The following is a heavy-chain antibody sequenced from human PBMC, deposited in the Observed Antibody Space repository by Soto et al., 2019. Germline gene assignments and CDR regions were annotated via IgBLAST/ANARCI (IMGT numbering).Heavy chain of an antibody. J-gene: IGHJ5*02. CDR3: AREDAARIERWFDA. V-gene: IGHV4-30-4*01. Sequence: PSETLSLTCSVSGSYITSGDYHWTWIRQAPGKGLEWIGYISHSETTYYSPALKNRIIISSDFSMNQFSLRLNSVTAADTAVYFCAREDAARIERWFDAWGQGILVTVSS. CDR2: ISHSETT. CDR1: GSYITSGDYH. D-gene: IGHD6-6*01.